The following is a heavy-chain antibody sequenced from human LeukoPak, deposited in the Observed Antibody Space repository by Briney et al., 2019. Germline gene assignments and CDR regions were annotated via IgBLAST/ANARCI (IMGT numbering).Heavy chain of an antibody. Sequence: SETPSLTCAVSGYSISSGYYWGWIRPPPGKGLGWIGDIRSSGSTYYNPSLKSRVTISVDTSKNQFCLKLSSVTAADTAVYYCARDGSYRDYYYYYYMDVWGKGTTVTVSS. J-gene: IGHJ6*03. CDR2: IRSSGST. D-gene: IGHD3-16*02. V-gene: IGHV4-38-2*02. CDR1: GYSISSGYY. CDR3: ARDGSYRDYYYYYYMDV.